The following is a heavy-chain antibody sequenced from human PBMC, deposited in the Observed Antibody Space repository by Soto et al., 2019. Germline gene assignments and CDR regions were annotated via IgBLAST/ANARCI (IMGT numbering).Heavy chain of an antibody. V-gene: IGHV3-7*01. Sequence: EVQLVESGGGWVQPGGSLGPSCAASGFTFPDYWMSWLSQAPGSGLEWVANKNQDESQKYYVDSVKGRFTISRDNAKNSLYLQMNSLRAEDTAVYYCATSATARGGIDYWGQGTLVTVSS. CDR2: KNQDESQK. J-gene: IGHJ4*02. CDR1: GFTFPDYW. CDR3: ATSATARGGIDY. D-gene: IGHD2-21*02.